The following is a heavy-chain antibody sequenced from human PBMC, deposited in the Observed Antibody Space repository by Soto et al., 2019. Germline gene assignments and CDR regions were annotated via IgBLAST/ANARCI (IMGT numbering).Heavy chain of an antibody. CDR2: INWNGGST. CDR3: ARTGTSKYYYYMDV. CDR1: GFTFDDYG. V-gene: IGHV3-20*01. D-gene: IGHD2-2*01. Sequence: GGSLRLSCAASGFTFDDYGMSWVRQAPGKGLEWVSGINWNGGSTGYADSVKGRFTISRDNAKNSLYLQMNSLRAEDTALYHCARTGTSKYYYYMDVWGKGTTVTVAS. J-gene: IGHJ6*03.